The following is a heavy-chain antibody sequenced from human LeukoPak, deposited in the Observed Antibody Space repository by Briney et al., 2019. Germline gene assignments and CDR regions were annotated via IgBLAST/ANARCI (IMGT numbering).Heavy chain of an antibody. CDR3: ARRPDCSSTDCYGMDV. Sequence: GGSLRLSCAASGFTFSTSEMNRVRQAPGKGLEWVSYISTSGSSKIYTDSVKGRFTISRDNAKNSLYLQMNSLRAEDTAVYYCARRPDCSSTDCYGMDVWGQGTTVTVSS. CDR2: ISTSGSSK. CDR1: GFTFSTSE. D-gene: IGHD2-2*01. J-gene: IGHJ6*02. V-gene: IGHV3-48*03.